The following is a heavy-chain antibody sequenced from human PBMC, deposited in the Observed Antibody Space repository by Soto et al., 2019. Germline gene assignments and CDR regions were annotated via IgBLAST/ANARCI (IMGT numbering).Heavy chain of an antibody. CDR3: ARGGAMGVDY. Sequence: PGGFLRLACAATGFTFGFNALSWVRQAPGKGLVWVSRIYFDGITTNYADSVKGRLTVSRDNAKNTVYLHVNTLRDEDTAVYYCARGGAMGVDYWGQGTLVTVSS. J-gene: IGHJ4*02. CDR2: IYFDGITT. D-gene: IGHD1-26*01. CDR1: GFTFGFNA. V-gene: IGHV3-74*01.